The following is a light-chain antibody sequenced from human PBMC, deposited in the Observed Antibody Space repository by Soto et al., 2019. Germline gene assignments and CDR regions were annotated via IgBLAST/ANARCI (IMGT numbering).Light chain of an antibody. CDR1: QSVSSY. V-gene: IGKV3D-20*02. J-gene: IGKJ1*01. CDR2: RAS. Sequence: EIVLTQSPATLSLSPGERATLSCRASQSVSSYLAWYQQKPGQAPRLLIYRASSRATGVPDRFSGGGSGTDFTLSISRLEPEDFAVYYCQQYSNLWTFGQGTK. CDR3: QQYSNLWT.